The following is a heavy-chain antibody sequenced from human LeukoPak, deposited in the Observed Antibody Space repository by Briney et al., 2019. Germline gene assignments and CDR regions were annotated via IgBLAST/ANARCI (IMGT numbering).Heavy chain of an antibody. V-gene: IGHV3-23*01. D-gene: IGHD3-22*01. J-gene: IGHJ3*02. CDR3: AKDGAYYYDSSGYPDAFDI. Sequence: PGGSLRLSRATSGFTFSTYAMNWVRQAPGKGLEWVSAISGSGGSTYYADSVKGRFTISRDNSKNTLYLQMNSLRAEDTAVYYCAKDGAYYYDSSGYPDAFDIWGQGTMVTVSS. CDR1: GFTFSTYA. CDR2: ISGSGGST.